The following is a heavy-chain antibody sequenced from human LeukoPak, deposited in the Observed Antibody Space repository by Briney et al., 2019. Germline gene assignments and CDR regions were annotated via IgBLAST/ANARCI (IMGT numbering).Heavy chain of an antibody. CDR2: ISSSGSTI. J-gene: IGHJ4*02. V-gene: IGHV3-11*01. D-gene: IGHD3-22*01. Sequence: PGGSLRLSCAASGFTFSDYHMSWIRQAPGKGLEWVSYISSSGSTIYYADSVKGRFTISRDNAKNSLYLQMNSLRAEDTAVYYCARDYDSSGYFFDYWGQGTLVTVSS. CDR1: GFTFSDYH. CDR3: ARDYDSSGYFFDY.